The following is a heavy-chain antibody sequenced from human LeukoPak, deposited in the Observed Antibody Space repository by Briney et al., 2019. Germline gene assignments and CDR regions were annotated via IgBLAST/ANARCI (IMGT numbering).Heavy chain of an antibody. CDR3: AKDLIDGITMVRRVIY. CDR2: IIGSGGST. V-gene: IGHV3-23*01. D-gene: IGHD3-10*01. Sequence: GGSLRLSCAASGFTFTSYAMSWVRQAPGKGLEWVSAIIGSGGSTYYADSVKGRFTISRDNSKNTLYLQMNSLRAEDTAVYYCAKDLIDGITMVRRVIYWGQGTLVTVSS. CDR1: GFTFTSYA. J-gene: IGHJ4*02.